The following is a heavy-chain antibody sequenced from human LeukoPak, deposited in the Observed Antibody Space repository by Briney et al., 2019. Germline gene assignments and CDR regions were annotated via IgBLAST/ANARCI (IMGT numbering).Heavy chain of an antibody. Sequence: PSETLSLTCGVYGGSLSAYYWSWIRQPPGKGLEWIGEINHSGSTKYNPSLKSRVTISVDTSKNQFSLKVDSVTAADTAMYYCARHPGSGWFGAYYFDYWGQGTLVTVSS. D-gene: IGHD3-10*01. CDR2: INHSGST. CDR3: ARHPGSGWFGAYYFDY. J-gene: IGHJ4*02. V-gene: IGHV4-34*01. CDR1: GGSLSAYY.